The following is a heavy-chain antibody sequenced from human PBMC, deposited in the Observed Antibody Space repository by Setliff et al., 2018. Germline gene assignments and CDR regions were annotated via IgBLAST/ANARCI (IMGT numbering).Heavy chain of an antibody. CDR2: INPGGGSA. J-gene: IGHJ4*02. Sequence: RASVKVSCKATGYTLSSYYMHWVRQAPGQGPEWIGIINPGGGSASLAQKFQGRVTMTRDMSTSTIYMDFNSLTSEDTGVYYCARAGLAAANRKGLLEYWGQGTLVTVSS. D-gene: IGHD6-13*01. V-gene: IGHV1-46*01. CDR3: ARAGLAAANRKGLLEY. CDR1: GYTLSSYY.